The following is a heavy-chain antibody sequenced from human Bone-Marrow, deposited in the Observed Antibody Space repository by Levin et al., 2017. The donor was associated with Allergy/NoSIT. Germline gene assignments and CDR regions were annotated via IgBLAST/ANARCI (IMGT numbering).Heavy chain of an antibody. CDR1: GFTFSSYG. Sequence: GGSLRLSCAASGFTFSSYGMHWVRQAPGKGLEWVAVIWYDGSNKYYADSVKGRFTISRDNSKNTLYLQMNSLRAEDTAVYYCARESGLEWLLRLVYFDYWGQGTLVTVSS. CDR2: IWYDGSNK. J-gene: IGHJ4*02. D-gene: IGHD3-3*01. V-gene: IGHV3-33*01. CDR3: ARESGLEWLLRLVYFDY.